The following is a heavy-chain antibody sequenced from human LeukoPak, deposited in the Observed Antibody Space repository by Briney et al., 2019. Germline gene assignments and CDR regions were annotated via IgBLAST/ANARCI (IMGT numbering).Heavy chain of an antibody. V-gene: IGHV3-74*01. J-gene: IGHJ4*02. CDR3: ARGNRGNPFDY. CDR1: AFTLSRYW. CDR2: INSDGSST. D-gene: IGHD3-10*01. Sequence: GRSLTLSCPASAFTLSRYWVHWDRQVQGKGLVWVSRINSDGSSTNYADSVKGRFTISRDNAKNTLDLQMNSLRAEDTAVYYCARGNRGNPFDYWGQGTLVTVSS.